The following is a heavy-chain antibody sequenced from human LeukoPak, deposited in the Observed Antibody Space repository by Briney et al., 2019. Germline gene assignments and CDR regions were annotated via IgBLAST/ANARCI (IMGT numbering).Heavy chain of an antibody. CDR2: ISAYNGNT. CDR3: ARDLFIGTATLVSN. CDR1: GYTFTGYY. J-gene: IGHJ4*02. V-gene: IGHV1-18*04. Sequence: ASVKVSCKASGYTFTGYYMHWVRQAPGQGLEWMGWISAYNGNTNYAQKLQGRVTMTTDTSTSTAYMELRSLRSDDTAVYYCARDLFIGTATLVSNWGQGTLVTVSS. D-gene: IGHD5-18*01.